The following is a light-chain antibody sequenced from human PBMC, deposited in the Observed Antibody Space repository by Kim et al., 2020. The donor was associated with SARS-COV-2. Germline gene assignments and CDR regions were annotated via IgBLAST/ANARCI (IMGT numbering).Light chain of an antibody. CDR2: DVS. CDR1: GSCVGGYNF. CDR3: CSYAGSYPLYV. J-gene: IGLJ1*01. V-gene: IGLV2-11*01. Sequence: SVTTSCAGTGSCVGGYNFVSWYQQHPGKTPKLMIYDVSQRPSGVPDRFSGSKSGNTASLTISGLQAEDEADYYCCSYAGSYPLYVFGTGTKVTVL.